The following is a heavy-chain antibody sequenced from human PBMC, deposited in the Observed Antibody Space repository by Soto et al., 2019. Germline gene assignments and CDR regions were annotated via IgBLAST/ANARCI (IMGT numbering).Heavy chain of an antibody. CDR2: INPSGGST. CDR1: GYTFTSYY. CDR3: AREAAMVTFDY. Sequence: ASVKVSCKASGYTFTSYYMHWARQAPGQGLEWMGIINPSGGSTSYAQKFQGRVTMTRDTSTSTVYMELSSLRSEDTAVYYCAREAAMVTFDYWGQGTLVTVSS. J-gene: IGHJ4*02. V-gene: IGHV1-46*03. D-gene: IGHD5-18*01.